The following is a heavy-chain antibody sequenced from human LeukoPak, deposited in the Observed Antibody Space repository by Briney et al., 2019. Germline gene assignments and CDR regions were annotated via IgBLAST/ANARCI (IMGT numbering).Heavy chain of an antibody. D-gene: IGHD2-21*01. Sequence: ASVKVSCKASGYTFTGYYIHWVRQAPGQGLEWMGWVNPNSGGTIYEEKFQGRVNMTRDTSISTAYMELTGLRSDDTAVYYCARRLQIVWYGLDVWGQGTSVTVSS. V-gene: IGHV1-2*02. CDR2: VNPNSGGT. CDR3: ARRLQIVWYGLDV. CDR1: GYTFTGYY. J-gene: IGHJ6*02.